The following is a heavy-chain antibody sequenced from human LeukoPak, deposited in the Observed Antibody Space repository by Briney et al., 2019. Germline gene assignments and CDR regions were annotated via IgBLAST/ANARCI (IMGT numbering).Heavy chain of an antibody. V-gene: IGHV4-59*01. CDR3: ARSVEVAATTAFDI. CDR2: IYYSGST. D-gene: IGHD2-15*01. CDR1: GGSISSYY. J-gene: IGHJ3*02. Sequence: PSETLSLTCTVSGGSISSYYWSWIRQPPGKGLEWIGYIYYSGSTNYNPSLKSRVTISVGTSKNQFSLKLSSVTAADTAVYYCARSVEVAATTAFDIWGQGTMVTVSS.